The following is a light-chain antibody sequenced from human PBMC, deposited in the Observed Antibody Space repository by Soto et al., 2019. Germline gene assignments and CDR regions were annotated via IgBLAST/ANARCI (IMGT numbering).Light chain of an antibody. Sequence: EIVLTQSPGTLSLSPGERATLSCRASQSVSTSYLAWYQQKPGQAPRLLIYDTSSRVTGIPDRFSGSGSGTDFTLTISRLEPEDFAVYYCQQHGASRWTFGPGTKVDIK. CDR2: DTS. V-gene: IGKV3-20*01. CDR3: QQHGASRWT. J-gene: IGKJ1*01. CDR1: QSVSTSY.